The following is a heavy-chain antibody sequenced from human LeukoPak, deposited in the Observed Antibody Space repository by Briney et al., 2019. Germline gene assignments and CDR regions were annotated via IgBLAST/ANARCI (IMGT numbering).Heavy chain of an antibody. CDR3: ADIAVAGLNAFDI. J-gene: IGHJ3*02. Sequence: ASVKLSCKASGYTFTGYYMHWVRQAPGQGLEWMGWINPNSGGTNYAQKFQGRVTMTRDTSISTAYMELSRLRSDDTAVYYCADIAVAGLNAFDIWGQGTMVTVSS. CDR2: INPNSGGT. V-gene: IGHV1-2*02. D-gene: IGHD6-19*01. CDR1: GYTFTGYY.